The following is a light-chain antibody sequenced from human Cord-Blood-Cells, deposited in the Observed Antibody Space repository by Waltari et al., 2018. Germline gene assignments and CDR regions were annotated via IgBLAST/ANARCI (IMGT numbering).Light chain of an antibody. V-gene: IGLV2-23*01. Sequence: QSALTQPASVSGSPGPSITLSCTGTSSDVGRYNLVSWYQQTPGKDPKPRIYEGSKSPSGVSNHVSGSKSGNTASLTISGLQAEDEADYYCCSYAGSSTWVFGGWTKLTVL. CDR2: EGS. J-gene: IGLJ3*02. CDR1: SSDVGRYNL. CDR3: CSYAGSSTWV.